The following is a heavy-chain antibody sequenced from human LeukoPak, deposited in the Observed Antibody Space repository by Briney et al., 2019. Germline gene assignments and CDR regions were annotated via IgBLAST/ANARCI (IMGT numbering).Heavy chain of an antibody. Sequence: GGSLRLSCAASGFTFSSYGMHWVRQAPGKGLEWVAVISYDGNNKYFADSLKGRFTVSRDNSKNTLYLLMNSLRAEDTAVYYCAKDRGLSFDYWGQRTLVTVSS. J-gene: IGHJ4*02. CDR1: GFTFSSYG. CDR3: AKDRGLSFDY. CDR2: ISYDGNNK. V-gene: IGHV3-30*18.